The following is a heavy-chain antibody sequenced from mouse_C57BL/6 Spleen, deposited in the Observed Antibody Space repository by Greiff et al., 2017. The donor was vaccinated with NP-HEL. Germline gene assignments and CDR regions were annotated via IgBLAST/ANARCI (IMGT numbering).Heavy chain of an antibody. CDR2: ISYDGSN. Sequence: ESGPGLVKPSQSLSLTCSVTGYSITSGYYWNWIRQFPGNKLEWMGYISYDGSNNYNPSLKNRISITRDTSKNQCFLKLNSVTTEDTATYYCAKSITEDWGQGTTLTVSS. V-gene: IGHV3-6*01. CDR1: GYSITSGYY. CDR3: AKSITED. J-gene: IGHJ2*01.